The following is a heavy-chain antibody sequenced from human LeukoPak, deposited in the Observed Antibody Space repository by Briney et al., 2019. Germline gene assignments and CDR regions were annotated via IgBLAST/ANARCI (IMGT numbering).Heavy chain of an antibody. CDR2: INHSGST. V-gene: IGHV4-4*02. D-gene: IGHD5-24*01. J-gene: IGHJ4*02. Sequence: SETLSLTCAVSSGSISSSTWWSWVRPPPGKGLEWIGEINHSGSTHYTPSLKSRVTISVDTSDNKFSLKMISVTAADAAVYYCALGYNDIWELWGRGTLVTVSS. CDR1: SGSISSSTW. CDR3: ALGYNDIWEL.